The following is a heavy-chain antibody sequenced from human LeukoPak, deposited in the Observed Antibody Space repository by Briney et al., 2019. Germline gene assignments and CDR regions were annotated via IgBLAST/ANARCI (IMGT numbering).Heavy chain of an antibody. D-gene: IGHD3-22*01. CDR1: GYTFTGYY. Sequence: ASVKVSCKASGYTFTGYYIHWVRQAPGQGLEWMGWISAYNGNTNYAQKLQGRVTMTTDTSTSTAYMELRSLRSDDTAVYYCARDGYYDSSGYPDYWGQGTLVTVSS. V-gene: IGHV1-18*04. J-gene: IGHJ4*02. CDR2: ISAYNGNT. CDR3: ARDGYYDSSGYPDY.